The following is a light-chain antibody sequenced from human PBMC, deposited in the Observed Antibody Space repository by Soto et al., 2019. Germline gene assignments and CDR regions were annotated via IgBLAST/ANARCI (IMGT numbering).Light chain of an antibody. CDR3: QQRSNWPPWT. V-gene: IGKV3-11*01. CDR1: QSVSSY. J-gene: IGKJ1*01. CDR2: DAS. Sequence: EIVLTQSPGTLSLSPGERATLSCRASQSVSSYLAWYQQKPGQAPRLLIYDASNRATGIPARFSGSGSGTDFTLTISSLEPEDVAVYYCQQRSNWPPWTFGQGTKVEIK.